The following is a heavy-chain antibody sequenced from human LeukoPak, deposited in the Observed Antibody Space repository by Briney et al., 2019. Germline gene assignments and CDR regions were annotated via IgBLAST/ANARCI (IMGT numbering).Heavy chain of an antibody. CDR3: ATRGSYYGYFDS. D-gene: IGHD1-26*01. CDR2: ISGNGGST. Sequence: GGSLRLSCATSGLTLDTYAMTWVRQAPGKGLEWVSTISGNGGSTYYAGSVKGRFAISKDITKSTLYLAMNSLTGEDKAIYFCATRGSYYGYFDSWGQGTLVTVSS. V-gene: IGHV3-23*01. CDR1: GLTLDTYA. J-gene: IGHJ4*02.